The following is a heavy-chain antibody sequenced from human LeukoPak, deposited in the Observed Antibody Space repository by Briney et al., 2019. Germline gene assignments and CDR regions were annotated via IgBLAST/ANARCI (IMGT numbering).Heavy chain of an antibody. CDR2: IYHSGST. CDR3: ARVGASRPPAPFYFDL. CDR1: GYSISSGYH. D-gene: IGHD5-12*01. Sequence: SETLSLTCTVSGYSISSGYHWGWIRQPPGKGLEWIGSIYHSGSTYYNPSLKSRVTISVDTSKNQFSLKLSSVTAADTAVYYCARVGASRPPAPFYFDLWGRGTLVTVSS. J-gene: IGHJ2*01. V-gene: IGHV4-38-2*02.